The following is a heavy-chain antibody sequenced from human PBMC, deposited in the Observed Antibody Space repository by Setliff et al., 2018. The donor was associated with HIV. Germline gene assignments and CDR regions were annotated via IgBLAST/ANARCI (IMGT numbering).Heavy chain of an antibody. D-gene: IGHD2-21*01. J-gene: IGHJ3*01. CDR2: IYPDDSNI. V-gene: IGHV5-51*01. Sequence: PGESLKISCKAVDYTFTTYWIGWVRQMPGEGLEWMGIIYPDDSNIRYNPSFQSQVTISADKSITTAYLEIHNLKASDTATYYCARRDGRGMNAFQIWGPGTMVTVSS. CDR3: ARRDGRGMNAFQI. CDR1: DYTFTTYW.